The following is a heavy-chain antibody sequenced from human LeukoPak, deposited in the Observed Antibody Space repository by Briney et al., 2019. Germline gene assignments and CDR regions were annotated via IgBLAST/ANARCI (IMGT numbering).Heavy chain of an antibody. Sequence: GASVKVSCKASGYTFSTYYMHWVRQAPGQGLEWMGGIIPIFGTANYAQKFQGRVTITADKSTSTAYTELSSLRSEDTAVYYCARDQPAPGIAVAGSLAFDIWGQGTMVTVSS. V-gene: IGHV1-69*06. CDR2: IIPIFGTA. CDR1: GYTFSTYY. CDR3: ARDQPAPGIAVAGSLAFDI. J-gene: IGHJ3*02. D-gene: IGHD6-19*01.